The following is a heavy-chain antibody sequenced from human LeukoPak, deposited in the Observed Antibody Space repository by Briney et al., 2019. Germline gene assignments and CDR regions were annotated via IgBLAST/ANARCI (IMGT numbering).Heavy chain of an antibody. D-gene: IGHD4-17*01. Sequence: SETLSLTCTVSGYSISSGYYWGWIRQPPGKGLEWIGSIYHSGSTYYNPSLKSRVTISVDTSKNQFSLKLSSVTAADTAVYYCAREERGYGDYRYRPSDYWGQGTLVTVSS. CDR2: IYHSGST. J-gene: IGHJ4*02. CDR3: AREERGYGDYRYRPSDY. CDR1: GYSISSGYY. V-gene: IGHV4-38-2*02.